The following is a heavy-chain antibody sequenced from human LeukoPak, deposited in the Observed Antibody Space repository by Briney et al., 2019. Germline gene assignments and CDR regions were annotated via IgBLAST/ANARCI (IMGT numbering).Heavy chain of an antibody. V-gene: IGHV3-23*01. CDR1: GFTFSSYA. Sequence: PGGSLRLSCAVSGFTFSSYAMSWVRQAPGKGLEWVSGISGSGDNTYYADSVKGRFTISRDNSKNTLYVQVNSLGTEDTAAYYCAKGSYCDSSGSFYFDYWGQGTLVTVSS. CDR3: AKGSYCDSSGSFYFDY. CDR2: ISGSGDNT. J-gene: IGHJ4*02. D-gene: IGHD3-22*01.